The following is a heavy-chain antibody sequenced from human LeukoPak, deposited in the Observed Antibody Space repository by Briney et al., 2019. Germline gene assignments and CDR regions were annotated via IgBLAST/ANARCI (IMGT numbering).Heavy chain of an antibody. J-gene: IGHJ5*02. D-gene: IGHD3-22*01. V-gene: IGHV4-59*11. Sequence: NPSETLSLTCTVSGGSISSHYWSWIRQPPGKGLEWIGYIYYSGSTNYNPSLKSRVTISVDTSKNQFSLKLSSVTAADTAVYYCARFGYYFWEFDPWGQGTLVTVSS. CDR2: IYYSGST. CDR3: ARFGYYFWEFDP. CDR1: GGSISSHY.